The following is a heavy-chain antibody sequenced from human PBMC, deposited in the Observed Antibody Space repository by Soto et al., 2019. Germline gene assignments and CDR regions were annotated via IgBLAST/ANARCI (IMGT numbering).Heavy chain of an antibody. D-gene: IGHD6-6*01. CDR2: ISSNGVGT. Sequence: PGGSPRLSCAASGFTLSGYAMDWVRQAPGKGLEYVSGISSNGVGTYYANSVQGRFTISRDNSKNTVYLQMGSLRPEVMAVYYCARRARPDFYYMDVWGKGTTVTVSS. CDR3: ARRARPDFYYMDV. V-gene: IGHV3-64*01. CDR1: GFTLSGYA. J-gene: IGHJ6*03.